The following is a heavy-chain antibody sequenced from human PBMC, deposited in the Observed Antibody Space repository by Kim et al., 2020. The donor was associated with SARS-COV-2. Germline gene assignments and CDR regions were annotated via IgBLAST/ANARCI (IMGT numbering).Heavy chain of an antibody. D-gene: IGHD1-1*01. J-gene: IGHJ5*02. Sequence: NPSLKSRVTISVDTSKNQFSLKLSSVTAADTAVYYCARGVQLEPINWFDPWGQGTLVTVSS. CDR3: ARGVQLEPINWFDP. V-gene: IGHV4-59*09.